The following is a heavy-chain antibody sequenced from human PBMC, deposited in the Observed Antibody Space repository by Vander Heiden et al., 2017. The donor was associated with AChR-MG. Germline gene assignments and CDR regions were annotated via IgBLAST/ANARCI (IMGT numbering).Heavy chain of an antibody. CDR3: ARDPWGNFDS. CDR1: GFTLSYYR. CDR2: ISSSGSYI. Sequence: EVQLVESGGGLVKPGGSLRLPCAGSGFTLSYYRMTWVRQAPGKGLEWVSSISSSGSYIYYADSVKGRFTISRDSANNSLYLQMDSLRVEDTAVYYCARDPWGNFDSWGQGTLVTVSS. D-gene: IGHD3-16*01. V-gene: IGHV3-21*01. J-gene: IGHJ4*02.